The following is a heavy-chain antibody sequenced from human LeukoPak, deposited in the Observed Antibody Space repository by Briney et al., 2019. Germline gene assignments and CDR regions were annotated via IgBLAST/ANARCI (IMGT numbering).Heavy chain of an antibody. V-gene: IGHV3-74*01. J-gene: IGHJ4*02. D-gene: IGHD1-26*01. CDR1: GFTFSSNW. CDR3: VRDGVGAPPFDY. Sequence: GGSLRLSCAASGFTFSSNWMHWVRQTPGKGLVWVSRIKGDGSSTSYADSVKGRFTISRDNAKNTLFLQMNSLRAEDTAVYYCVRDGVGAPPFDYWGQGALVTVSS. CDR2: IKGDGSST.